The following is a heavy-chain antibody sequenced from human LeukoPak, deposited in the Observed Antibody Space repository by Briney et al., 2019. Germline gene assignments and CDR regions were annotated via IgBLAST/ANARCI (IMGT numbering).Heavy chain of an antibody. J-gene: IGHJ5*02. CDR2: IYYSGST. CDR1: GGSISSGGYY. Sequence: SETLSLTCTVSGGSISSGGYYWSWIRQHPGKGLEWIGYIYYSGSTYYNPSLKSRVTISVDTSRNQFSLKLSSVTAADTAVYYCARDIVATTNWFDPWGQGTLVTVSS. D-gene: IGHD5-12*01. CDR3: ARDIVATTNWFDP. V-gene: IGHV4-31*03.